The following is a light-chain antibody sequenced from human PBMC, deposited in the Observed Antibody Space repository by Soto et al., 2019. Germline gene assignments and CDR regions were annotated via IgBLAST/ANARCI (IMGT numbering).Light chain of an antibody. V-gene: IGLV2-14*01. CDR2: EVS. CDR1: SSDVGGYNF. CDR3: SSYTSKTTYV. Sequence: QSVLTQPASVSGSPGQSITISCTGTSSDVGGYNFVSWYQQHLGKAPKLMIYEVSNRPSGVSNRFSGSKSGNTASLTISGLQPEDESDYYCSSYTSKTTYVFGTGTKLTVL. J-gene: IGLJ1*01.